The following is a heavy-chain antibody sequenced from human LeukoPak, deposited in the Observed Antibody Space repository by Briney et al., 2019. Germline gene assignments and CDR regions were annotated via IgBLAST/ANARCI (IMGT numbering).Heavy chain of an antibody. CDR3: ARAGQRIAAAGYFDY. CDR2: IYSGGST. CDR1: RFTFSNYA. D-gene: IGHD6-13*01. Sequence: GGSLRLSCTASRFTFSNYALSWVRQAPGKGLEWVSVIYSGGSTYYADSVKGRFTISRHNSKNTLYLQMNSLRAEDTAVYYCARAGQRIAAAGYFDYWGQGTLVTVSS. V-gene: IGHV3-53*04. J-gene: IGHJ4*02.